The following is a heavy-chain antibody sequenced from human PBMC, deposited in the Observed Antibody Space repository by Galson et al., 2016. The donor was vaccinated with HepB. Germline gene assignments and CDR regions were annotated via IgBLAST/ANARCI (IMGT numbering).Heavy chain of an antibody. CDR3: AKLPGWDDELNRFDP. CDR2: IHYSGSS. CDR1: DDSISNYY. V-gene: IGHV4-59*01. D-gene: IGHD1-26*01. J-gene: IGHJ5*02. Sequence: SETLSLTCTVSDDSISNYYWNWIRQPPGKGLEWIGYIHYSGSSKCNPPLKSRVTMSVDTSKNQFSLRLSSVTAADTAVYYCAKLPGWDDELNRFDPWGQGTLVTVST.